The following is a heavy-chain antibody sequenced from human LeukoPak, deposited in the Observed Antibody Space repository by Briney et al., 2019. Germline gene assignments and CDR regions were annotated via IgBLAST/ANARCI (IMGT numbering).Heavy chain of an antibody. CDR2: MYSGGST. CDR3: ARDPQEYYGSGSYYNASPGGY. J-gene: IGHJ4*02. V-gene: IGHV3-53*01. D-gene: IGHD3-10*01. Sequence: GGSLRLSCAASGFTVRSNYMSEVRQAPGKGLEGVSVMYSGGSTYYADSVKGRFTISRDNSKNTLYLQMNSLRAEDTAVYYCARDPQEYYGSGSYYNASPGGYWGQGTLVTVSS. CDR1: GFTVRSNY.